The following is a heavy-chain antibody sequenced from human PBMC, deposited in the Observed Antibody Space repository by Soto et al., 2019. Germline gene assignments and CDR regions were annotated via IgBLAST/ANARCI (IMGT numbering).Heavy chain of an antibody. CDR1: RFTFSSFF. CDR2: ISYDGTSE. V-gene: IGHV3-30-3*01. Sequence: QVQLVESGGGVVQPGRSLRLSCAASRFTFSSFFMHWVRQAPGKGLEWVAVISYDGTSEYYAESVKGRFTISRDNSKNTLYLQMNSLRAEDTAIYYCARQSSSGWFYFDSWGQGTLVTVSS. CDR3: ARQSSSGWFYFDS. J-gene: IGHJ4*02. D-gene: IGHD6-19*01.